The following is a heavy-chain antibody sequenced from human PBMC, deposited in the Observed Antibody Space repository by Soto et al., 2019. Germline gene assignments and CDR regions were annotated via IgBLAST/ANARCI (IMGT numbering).Heavy chain of an antibody. D-gene: IGHD6-13*01. J-gene: IGHJ4*02. V-gene: IGHV6-1*01. CDR3: ARGYHIAAAPYAFDN. Sequence: SQTLSLPCAISGDSVSINSAAWNWIRQSPSRGLEWLGTTYYRSKWYNDDAGSVKSRITINPDTSKNQFSLQLNYVTPEDTAVYDCARGYHIAAAPYAFDNWGQGTLVTVSS. CDR1: GDSVSINSAA. CDR2: TYYRSKWYN.